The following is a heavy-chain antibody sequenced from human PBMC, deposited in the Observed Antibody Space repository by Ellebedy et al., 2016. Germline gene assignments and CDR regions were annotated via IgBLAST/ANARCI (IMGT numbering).Heavy chain of an antibody. Sequence: SVKVSXXAPGGISNSHGFSWVRRAPGQGLEWMGGIIPIFGATDYAQRFRGRLIVTADRSTQTVFMELSSLRSEDTAVYYCARDVHPWGGQLLGRFEAWGQGTLVIVSS. CDR2: IIPIFGAT. V-gene: IGHV1-69*06. J-gene: IGHJ5*02. D-gene: IGHD3-16*01. CDR1: GGISNSHG. CDR3: ARDVHPWGGQLLGRFEA.